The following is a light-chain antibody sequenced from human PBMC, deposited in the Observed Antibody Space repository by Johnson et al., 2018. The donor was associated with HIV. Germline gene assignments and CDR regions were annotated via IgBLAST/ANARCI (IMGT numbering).Light chain of an antibody. V-gene: IGLV1-51*01. Sequence: QSVLTQPPSVSAAPGQKVTISCSGSSSNIGNNYVSWYQQLPGRAPKLLIYDNNKRPSGIPDRFSGSKSGSSATLGIPALQIGDEADYYCGTWDSSLSAGGANYVFGTGTKVTVL. J-gene: IGLJ1*01. CDR2: DNN. CDR1: SSNIGNNY. CDR3: GTWDSSLSAGGANYV.